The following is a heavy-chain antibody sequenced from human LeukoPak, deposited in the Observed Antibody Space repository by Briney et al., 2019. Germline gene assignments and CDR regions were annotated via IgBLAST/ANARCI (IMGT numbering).Heavy chain of an antibody. CDR2: IIPILGIA. V-gene: IGHV1-69*04. Sequence: SVKVSCKASGGTFSSYAISWVRQAPGQGLEWMGRIIPILGIANYAQKFQGRVTITADKSTGTAYMELSSLRSEDTAVYYCARDDVSYGSGSYSYCFDYWGQGTLVTVSS. D-gene: IGHD3-10*01. CDR1: GGTFSSYA. CDR3: ARDDVSYGSGSYSYCFDY. J-gene: IGHJ4*02.